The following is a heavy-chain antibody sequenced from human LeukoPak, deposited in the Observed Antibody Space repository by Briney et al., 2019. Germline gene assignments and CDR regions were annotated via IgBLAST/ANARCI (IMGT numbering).Heavy chain of an antibody. CDR2: IYYSGST. V-gene: IGHV4-39*01. CDR3: ARLGPIAAAGLSNWFDP. D-gene: IGHD6-13*01. Sequence: WVRQPPGKGLEWIGSIYYSGSTYYNPSLKSRVTISVDTSKNQFSLKLSSVTAADTAVYYCARLGPIAAAGLSNWFDPWGQGTLVTVSS. J-gene: IGHJ5*02.